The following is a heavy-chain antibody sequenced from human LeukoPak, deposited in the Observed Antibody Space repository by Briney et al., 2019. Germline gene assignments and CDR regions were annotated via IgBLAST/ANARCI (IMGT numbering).Heavy chain of an antibody. CDR3: ARDPDRSGFDY. CDR1: GFTFSSYA. CDR2: ISGSGGST. D-gene: IGHD1-14*01. V-gene: IGHV3-23*01. Sequence: GGSLRLSCAASGFTFSSYATSWVRQAPGKGLEWISAISGSGGSTYYADSVKGRFTISRDNSKNTLYLQMNSLRAEDTAIYYCARDPDRSGFDYWGQGTLVTVSS. J-gene: IGHJ4*02.